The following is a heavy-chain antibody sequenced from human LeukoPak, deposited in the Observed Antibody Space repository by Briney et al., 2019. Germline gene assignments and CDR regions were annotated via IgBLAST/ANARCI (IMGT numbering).Heavy chain of an antibody. CDR2: IYSGGST. V-gene: IGHV3-66*04. Sequence: GGSLRLSCAASGFTVSSKYMSWVRQAPGKGLEWVSVIYSGGSTYYADSVKGRFTISRDNSKNTLYLQMNSLKASDTAMYYCARRVVRGVNAFDIWGQGTMVTVSS. CDR1: GFTVSSKY. CDR3: ARRVVRGVNAFDI. J-gene: IGHJ3*02. D-gene: IGHD3-10*01.